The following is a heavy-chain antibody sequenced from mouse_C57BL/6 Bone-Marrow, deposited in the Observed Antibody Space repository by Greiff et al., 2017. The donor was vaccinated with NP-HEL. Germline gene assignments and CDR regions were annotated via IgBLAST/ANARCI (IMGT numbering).Heavy chain of an antibody. Sequence: EVKLQESGPGLVKPSQSLSLTCSVTGYSITSGYYWNWIRQFPGNKLEWMGYISYDGSNNYNPSLKNRISITRDTSKNQFFLKLNSVTTEDTATYYCAREDYGSSNFDYWGQGTTLTVSS. CDR3: AREDYGSSNFDY. J-gene: IGHJ2*01. CDR2: ISYDGSN. D-gene: IGHD1-1*01. V-gene: IGHV3-6*01. CDR1: GYSITSGYY.